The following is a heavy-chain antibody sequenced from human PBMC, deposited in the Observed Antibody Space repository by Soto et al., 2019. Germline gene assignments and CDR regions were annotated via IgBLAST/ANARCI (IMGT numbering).Heavy chain of an antibody. J-gene: IGHJ4*02. Sequence: GGPLRLSSAASGFTCGSLWVRWVRQAKGKGLEWVANIKQDGSEKYYVDSVKGRFTISRDNAKNSLYLQMNSLRAEDTAVYYCAREWLLSGMWYYWGQGTLVTVSS. V-gene: IGHV3-7*01. CDR2: IKQDGSEK. CDR1: GFTCGSLW. D-gene: IGHD5-12*01. CDR3: AREWLLSGMWYY.